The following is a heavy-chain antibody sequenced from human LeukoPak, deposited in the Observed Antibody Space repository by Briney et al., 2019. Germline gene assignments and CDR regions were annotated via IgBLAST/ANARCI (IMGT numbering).Heavy chain of an antibody. CDR2: MNPSSGNT. Sequence: ASVKVSCKASGYTFTSYDINWVRQATGQGLEWMGWMNPSSGNTGYAQKFQGRVTITRNTSISTAYMELSSLRSEDTAVYYCARGLGSDWGWFDPWGQGTLVTVSS. CDR3: ARGLGSDWGWFDP. J-gene: IGHJ5*02. CDR1: GYTFTSYD. D-gene: IGHD1-26*01. V-gene: IGHV1-8*03.